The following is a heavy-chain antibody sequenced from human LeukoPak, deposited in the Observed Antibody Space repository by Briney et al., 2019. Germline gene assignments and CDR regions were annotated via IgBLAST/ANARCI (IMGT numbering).Heavy chain of an antibody. CDR3: AREGLGMDV. CDR2: IYYSGST. CDR1: GGSISSYY. Sequence: SETLSLTCTVSGGSISSYYWSWIRQPPGKGLEWIGYIYYSGSTNYSPSLKSRVTISVDTSKNQFSLKLSSVTAADTAVYYCAREGLGMDVWGQGTTVTVSS. V-gene: IGHV4-59*01. J-gene: IGHJ6*02.